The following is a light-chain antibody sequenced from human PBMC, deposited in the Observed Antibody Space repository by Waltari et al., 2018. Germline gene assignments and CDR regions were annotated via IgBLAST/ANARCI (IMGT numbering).Light chain of an antibody. J-gene: IGLJ2*01. CDR2: EVS. Sequence: QSALPPPPSVSRSPGPSIPFPFPGTSSHARNFNLVSWYQQHPGNAPKLLIYEVSQRPSGVSNRFSGSKSGTTVSLTVSGLQAEDEAIYFCCSYAGDRSVLFGGGTKLTVL. CDR1: SSHARNFNL. CDR3: CSYAGDRSVL. V-gene: IGLV2-23*02.